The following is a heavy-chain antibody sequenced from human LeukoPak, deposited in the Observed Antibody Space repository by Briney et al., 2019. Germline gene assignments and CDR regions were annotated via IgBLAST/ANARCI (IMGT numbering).Heavy chain of an antibody. V-gene: IGHV3-11*01. CDR3: ASLGEQWLVQYLHY. J-gene: IGHJ4*02. D-gene: IGHD6-19*01. CDR1: GFTFSDYF. Sequence: GGSLRLSCAASGFTFSDYFMSWIRQAPGKGMEWVSYISSSGSTIYYADSVKGRFTISRDNAKNSLYLQMNSLRAEDTAVYYCASLGEQWLVQYLHYWGQGTLVTVSS. CDR2: ISSSGSTI.